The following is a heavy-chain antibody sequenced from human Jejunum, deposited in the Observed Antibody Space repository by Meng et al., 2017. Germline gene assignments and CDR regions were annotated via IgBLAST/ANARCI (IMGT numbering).Heavy chain of an antibody. Sequence: ASLKVSCKASGYTFTAYYMHWIRQAPGQGLEWMGWINPNGGGSIYAQKFQGRVTMTSDTSINTAYVELSRLTFDDSAMYFCATIEGGLGTTWGQGTLVTVSS. J-gene: IGHJ4*02. D-gene: IGHD2-2*01. CDR3: ATIEGGLGTT. V-gene: IGHV1-2*02. CDR2: INPNGGGS. CDR1: GYTFTAYY.